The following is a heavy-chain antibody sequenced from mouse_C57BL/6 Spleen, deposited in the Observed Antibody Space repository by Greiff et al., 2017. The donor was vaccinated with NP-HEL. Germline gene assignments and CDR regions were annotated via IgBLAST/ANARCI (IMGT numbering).Heavy chain of an antibody. V-gene: IGHV1-58*01. J-gene: IGHJ2*01. CDR1: GYTFTCYG. CDR2: IFIGNGYT. CDR3: SSSNGYYFAY. Sequence: EVQLQESGAELVRPGSSVKMSCKTSGYTFTCYGINWVKQRPGQGLEWIGYIFIGNGYTEYNEKFKGKATLTSDTSSSTAYMQLSSLTAEDSAIYFCSSSNGYYFAYWGQGTTLTVSS.